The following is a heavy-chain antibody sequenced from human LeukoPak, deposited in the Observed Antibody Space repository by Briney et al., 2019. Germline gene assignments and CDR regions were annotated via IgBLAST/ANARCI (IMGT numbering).Heavy chain of an antibody. D-gene: IGHD6-19*01. V-gene: IGHV4-39*07. Sequence: SETLSLTCTVSGGSISSSSYYWGWIRQPPGKGLEWIGSIYYSGSTYYNPSLKSRVTISVDTSKNQFSLKLSSVTAADTAVYYCARDKGAVAGFGTHIYAFDIWGQGTMVTVSS. CDR3: ARDKGAVAGFGTHIYAFDI. J-gene: IGHJ3*02. CDR1: GGSISSSSYY. CDR2: IYYSGST.